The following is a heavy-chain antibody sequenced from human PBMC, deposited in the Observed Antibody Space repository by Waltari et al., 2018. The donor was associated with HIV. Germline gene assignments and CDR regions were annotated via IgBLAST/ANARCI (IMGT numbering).Heavy chain of an antibody. CDR2: IYHSVNT. J-gene: IGHJ6*02. D-gene: IGHD6-13*01. V-gene: IGHV4-31*03. Sequence: VQLQESGPGLVKPSETLSVTCSVSGGSITSGGYYWSWIRQPPGKGLEWSGHIYHSVNTFYNPSLRSRLSISVDTSKNQFSLEVRSVTAADTAVYYCAKTRGAAGTDYYGMDVWGQGTTVSVSS. CDR3: AKTRGAAGTDYYGMDV. CDR1: GGSITSGGYY.